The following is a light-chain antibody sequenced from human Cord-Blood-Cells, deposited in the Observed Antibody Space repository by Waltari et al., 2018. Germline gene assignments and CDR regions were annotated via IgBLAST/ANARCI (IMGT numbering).Light chain of an antibody. CDR1: QSVSRY. J-gene: IGKJ1*01. CDR3: QQRSNWPRT. Sequence: DIVLTQSPAPLSLSQGERATLSCRASQSVSRYLAWYQQKPGQAPTLLIYAASNMPTGIPARFSGSGSGTDFTLTISSLEPEDFAVYYCQQRSNWPRTFGQGTKVEIK. CDR2: AAS. V-gene: IGKV3-11*01.